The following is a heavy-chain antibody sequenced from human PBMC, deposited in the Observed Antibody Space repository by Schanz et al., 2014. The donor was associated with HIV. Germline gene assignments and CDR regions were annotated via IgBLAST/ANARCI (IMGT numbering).Heavy chain of an antibody. J-gene: IGHJ6*02. V-gene: IGHV3-33*08. CDR1: GFTFDDYA. CDR2: MWYDESHK. D-gene: IGHD3-10*01. Sequence: QVQLLESGGGLVQPGRSLRLSCAASGFTFDDYAMHWVRQAPGKGLEWVAAMWYDESHKGYADSVKGRFTISRDNSKNTLYLQMNSLRAEDTAVYYCARGSGPYYYYYGMDVWGQGTTVTVSS. CDR3: ARGSGPYYYYYGMDV.